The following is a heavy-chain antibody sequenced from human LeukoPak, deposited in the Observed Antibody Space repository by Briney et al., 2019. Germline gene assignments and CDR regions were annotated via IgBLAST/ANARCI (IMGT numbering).Heavy chain of an antibody. CDR1: GFTFSSYV. V-gene: IGHV3-23*01. CDR2: ISGNGRST. J-gene: IGHJ4*02. Sequence: GGSLRLSCAASGFTFSSYVMSWVRQAPGKGLEWVSSISGNGRSTYYADSVKGRFTISRDNSKNTLYLQMNSLRAEDTAVYYCAKGTTVVTKYLDYWGQGTLVTVSS. CDR3: AKGTTVVTKYLDY. D-gene: IGHD4-17*01.